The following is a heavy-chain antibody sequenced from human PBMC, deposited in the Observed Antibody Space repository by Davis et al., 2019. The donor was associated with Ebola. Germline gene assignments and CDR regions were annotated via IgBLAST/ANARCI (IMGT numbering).Heavy chain of an antibody. CDR3: AKGFERDYYDSSGYYWTQWGAFDI. Sequence: MPSETLSLTCTLSAGSTTSYYWSCILQPPGKGLEWIRYIYYSGSTNYNPSLKSRVTISVDTSKNQFSLKLSSVTAADTAVYYCAKGFERDYYDSSGYYWTQWGAFDIWGQGTTVTVSS. CDR2: IYYSGST. J-gene: IGHJ3*02. V-gene: IGHV4-59*01. CDR1: AGSTTSYY. D-gene: IGHD3-22*01.